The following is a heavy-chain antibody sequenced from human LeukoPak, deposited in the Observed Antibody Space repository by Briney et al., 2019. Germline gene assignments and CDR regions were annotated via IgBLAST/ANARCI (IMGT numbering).Heavy chain of an antibody. CDR1: GGSMTSYY. CDR3: ARHQPNGPGDAFDI. CDR2: IYYSGSS. Sequence: SETLSLTCSVSGGSMTSYYSIWMRQPPGKGLEWLGYIYYSGSSTYHPSLKSRVTISVDTSKNQFSLKLSSLTAADTALYYCARHQPNGPGDAFDIWGQGTMVTVSS. J-gene: IGHJ3*02. D-gene: IGHD3-10*01. V-gene: IGHV4-59*08.